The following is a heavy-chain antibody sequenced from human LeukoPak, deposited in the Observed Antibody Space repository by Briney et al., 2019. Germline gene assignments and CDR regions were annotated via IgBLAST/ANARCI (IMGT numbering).Heavy chain of an antibody. CDR2: ISNHYI. D-gene: IGHD3-10*01. Sequence: GGSLRLSCAASGFTFSSYAMSWVRQAPGKGLEWVSSISNHYIYYADSVKGRFTISRDNAKTSLYLQMSGLRAEDTGVYYCARNYGSESYSGMDVWGQATTVTVSS. V-gene: IGHV3-21*01. J-gene: IGHJ6*02. CDR3: ARNYGSESYSGMDV. CDR1: GFTFSSYA.